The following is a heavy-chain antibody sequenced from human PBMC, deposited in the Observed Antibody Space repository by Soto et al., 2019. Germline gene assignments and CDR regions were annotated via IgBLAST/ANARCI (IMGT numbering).Heavy chain of an antibody. D-gene: IGHD3-16*01. Sequence: SETLSLTCAVYGGSFSGYYWSWIRQPPGKGLEWIGEINHSGSTNYNPSLKSRVTISVDTSKNQFSLKLSSVTAADTAVYYCARGASVGAWPQAPGWLDPCGQGTLVT. CDR1: GGSFSGYY. J-gene: IGHJ5*02. CDR3: ARGASVGAWPQAPGWLDP. V-gene: IGHV4-34*01. CDR2: INHSGST.